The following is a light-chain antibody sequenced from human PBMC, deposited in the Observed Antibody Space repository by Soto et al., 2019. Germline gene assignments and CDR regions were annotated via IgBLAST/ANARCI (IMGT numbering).Light chain of an antibody. CDR3: AAWDDSLEVV. Sequence: QAVVTQAPSASGTPGQRVTISCSGSSSNIGSNTVNWYQQLPGTAPKLLIYRNNQRPSGVPDRFSGSKSGTSASLAIGGLQSEDEADYYCAAWDDSLEVVFGGGTTLTVL. CDR2: RNN. V-gene: IGLV1-44*01. J-gene: IGLJ2*01. CDR1: SSNIGSNT.